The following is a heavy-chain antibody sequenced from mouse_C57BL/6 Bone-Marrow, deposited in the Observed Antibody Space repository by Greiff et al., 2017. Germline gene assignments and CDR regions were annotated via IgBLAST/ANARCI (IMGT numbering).Heavy chain of an antibody. CDR2: INPSTGGT. CDR3: AREGKLGRRIFFAY. Sequence: EVQLQQSGPELVKPGASVKISCKASGYSFTGYYMNWVKQSPEKSLEWIGEINPSTGGTTYNQKFKAKATLTVDKSSSTAYMQLKSLTSEDSAVYYCAREGKLGRRIFFAYWGQGTLVTVSA. J-gene: IGHJ3*01. CDR1: GYSFTGYY. V-gene: IGHV1-42*01. D-gene: IGHD4-1*01.